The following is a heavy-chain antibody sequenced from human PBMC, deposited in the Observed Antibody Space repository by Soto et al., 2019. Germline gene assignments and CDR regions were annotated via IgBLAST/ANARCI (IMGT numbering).Heavy chain of an antibody. CDR3: AKDSPPGYFDY. J-gene: IGHJ4*02. CDR1: GFTFSSYA. V-gene: IGHV3-23*01. D-gene: IGHD2-8*02. Sequence: GGSLRLSCAASGFTFSSYAMSWVRQAPGKGLEWVSISRGSDGSTFYADSVKGRFAISRDKSKNTLYLQMNSLRAEDTAVYYCAKDSPPGYFDYWGQGTLVTVSS. CDR2: SRGSDGST.